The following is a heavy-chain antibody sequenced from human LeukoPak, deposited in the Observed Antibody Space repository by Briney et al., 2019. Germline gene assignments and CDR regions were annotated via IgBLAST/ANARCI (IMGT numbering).Heavy chain of an antibody. CDR3: ARDYGGIFYGMDV. CDR1: GYTFTGYY. V-gene: IGHV1-2*02. Sequence: APVKVSCKASGYTFTGYYMHWVRQAPGQGLEWMGWINPNSGGTNYAQKFQGRVTMTRDTSISTAYMELSRLRSDDTAVYYCARDYGGIFYGMDVWGQGTTVTVSS. J-gene: IGHJ6*02. D-gene: IGHD2/OR15-2a*01. CDR2: INPNSGGT.